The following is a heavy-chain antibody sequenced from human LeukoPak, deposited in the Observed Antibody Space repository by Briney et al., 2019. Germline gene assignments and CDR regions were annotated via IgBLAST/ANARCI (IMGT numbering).Heavy chain of an antibody. J-gene: IGHJ4*02. D-gene: IGHD5-18*01. CDR3: ARGRGYSYSFDY. Sequence: SHTLSLIRSVSGHSIRSYYQSWIPQPAGKGLEGIGRNYTSGSTNYNPTLKSRVTMSVDTSKNQFSLELSSVTAADTAVYYCARGRGYSYSFDYWGQGTLVTVSS. CDR2: NYTSGST. CDR1: GHSIRSYY. V-gene: IGHV4-4*07.